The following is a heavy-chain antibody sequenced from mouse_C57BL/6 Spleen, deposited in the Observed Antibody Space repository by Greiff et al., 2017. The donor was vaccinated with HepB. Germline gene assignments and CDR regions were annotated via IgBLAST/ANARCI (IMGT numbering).Heavy chain of an antibody. CDR2: IYPGNSDT. J-gene: IGHJ4*01. CDR1: GYTFTSYW. Sequence: VQLQQSGAELAKPGASVKMSCKTSGYTFTSYWMHWVKQRPGQGLEWIGAIYPGNSDTSYNQKFKGKAKLTAVTFTSTAYMELSSLTNEDSAVYYCTRSYYYAMDYWGQGTSVTVSS. CDR3: TRSYYYAMDY. V-gene: IGHV1-5*01.